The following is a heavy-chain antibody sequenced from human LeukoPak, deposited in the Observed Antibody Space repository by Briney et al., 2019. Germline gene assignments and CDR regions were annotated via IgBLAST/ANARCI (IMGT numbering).Heavy chain of an antibody. CDR3: ARGQYSSSPVFDF. D-gene: IGHD6-6*01. V-gene: IGHV4-34*01. CDR2: INHSGST. J-gene: IGHJ4*02. Sequence: SETLSLTCAVYGGSFSGYYWSWIRRPPGKGLEWIGEINHSGSTKYNPSLKSRVTISEDTSKRQFSLKLSSVTAADTAVYYCARGQYSSSPVFDFWGQGTLVTVSS. CDR1: GGSFSGYY.